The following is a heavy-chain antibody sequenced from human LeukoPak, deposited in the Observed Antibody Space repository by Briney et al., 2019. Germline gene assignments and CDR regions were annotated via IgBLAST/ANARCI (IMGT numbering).Heavy chain of an antibody. J-gene: IGHJ4*02. CDR1: GGSISSYF. D-gene: IGHD2-15*01. CDR2: IYTSGTT. V-gene: IGHV4-4*07. CDR3: AREDPLVAARGLDY. Sequence: KTSETLSLTCTVSGGSISSYFWSWIRQPAGKGLEWIGRIYTSGTTNYNTTLKGRLTMSVDTSKNQFSLRLSSVTAADTAVYYCAREDPLVAARGLDYWGQGTLVTVSS.